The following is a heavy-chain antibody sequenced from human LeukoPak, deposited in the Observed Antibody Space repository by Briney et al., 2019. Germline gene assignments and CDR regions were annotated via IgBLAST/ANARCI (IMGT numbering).Heavy chain of an antibody. V-gene: IGHV1-18*01. CDR2: ISVSNGNT. CDR1: GYTFTSYG. D-gene: IGHD3-22*01. J-gene: IGHJ4*02. CDR3: ARDVDGSGYSRHFDY. Sequence: ASVKVSCKASGYTFTSYGISWVRQAPGQGLEWMGWISVSNGNTNYAQKLQGRVTMTTDTSTSTAYMELRSLRSADTAVYYCARDVDGSGYSRHFDYWGQRTLVTVSS.